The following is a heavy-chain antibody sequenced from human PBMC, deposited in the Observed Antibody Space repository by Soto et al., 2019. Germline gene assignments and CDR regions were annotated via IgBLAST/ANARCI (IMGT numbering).Heavy chain of an antibody. J-gene: IGHJ5*02. Sequence: ASVKVSCKASGYTFTSYAMQWVRQAPGQRLEWMGWINAGNGNTKYSQKFQGRVTITRDTSASTAYMELSSLRSEDTAVYYCARSLHHHLITMVRGESFPFDPWGQGTLVTVSS. CDR1: GYTFTSYA. D-gene: IGHD3-10*01. CDR3: ARSLHHHLITMVRGESFPFDP. V-gene: IGHV1-3*01. CDR2: INAGNGNT.